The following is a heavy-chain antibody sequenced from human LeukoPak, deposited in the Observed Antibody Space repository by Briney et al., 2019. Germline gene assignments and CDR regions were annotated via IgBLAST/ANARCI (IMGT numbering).Heavy chain of an antibody. D-gene: IGHD3-16*01. CDR1: GFTFSSYG. CDR3: ARGHALD. Sequence: GGSLRLSCAASGFTFSSYGMHWVRQAPGKGLEWVSGIRGGGDNIYYADSVKGRFTISRDNSKNTLYLQMNSLRAEDTAVYYCARGHALDWGQGTLVTVSS. CDR2: IRGGGDNI. V-gene: IGHV3-23*01. J-gene: IGHJ4*02.